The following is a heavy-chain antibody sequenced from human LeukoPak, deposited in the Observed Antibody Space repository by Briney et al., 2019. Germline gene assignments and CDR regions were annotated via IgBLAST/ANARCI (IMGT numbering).Heavy chain of an antibody. D-gene: IGHD3-22*01. J-gene: IGHJ4*02. V-gene: IGHV4-34*01. CDR1: GGSFSGYY. Sequence: SETLSLTCAVYGGSFSGYYWSWIRQPPGKGLEWIGEINHSGSTNYNPSLKSRVTISEDTSKNQFSLKPSSVTAADTAVYYCARTRGLPYYYDSSGYYYRPYYFDYWGQGTLVTVSS. CDR2: INHSGST. CDR3: ARTRGLPYYYDSSGYYYRPYYFDY.